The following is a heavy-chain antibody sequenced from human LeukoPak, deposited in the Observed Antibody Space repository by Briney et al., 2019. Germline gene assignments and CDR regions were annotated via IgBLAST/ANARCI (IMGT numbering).Heavy chain of an antibody. D-gene: IGHD5-18*01. CDR1: GGSISSYY. J-gene: IGHJ4*02. Sequence: SETLSLTCTVSGGSISSYYWSWIRQPPGKGLEWIGYIYYSGSTNYNPSLKSRVTISVDTSRNQFSLKLSSVTAADTAVYYCARQGSGYSSSFDYWGQGTLVTVSS. CDR3: ARQGSGYSSSFDY. V-gene: IGHV4-59*08. CDR2: IYYSGST.